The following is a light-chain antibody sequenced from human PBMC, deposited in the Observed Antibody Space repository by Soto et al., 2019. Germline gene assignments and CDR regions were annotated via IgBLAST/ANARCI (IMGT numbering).Light chain of an antibody. J-gene: IGLJ3*02. CDR1: SSNIGNYY. Sequence: QSELTQPPSASATPGQWVTVSCPGSSSNIGNYYVYWFQQLPGAAPKHLIYIDSQRPSGVPHRFSGSKSGTSACLAISGLQSEGESGYYSATWEDNLTARVFGGG. CDR2: IDS. V-gene: IGLV1-47*01. CDR3: ATWEDNLTARV.